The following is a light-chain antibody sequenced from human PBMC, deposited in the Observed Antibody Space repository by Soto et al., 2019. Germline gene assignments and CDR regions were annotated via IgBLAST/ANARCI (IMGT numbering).Light chain of an antibody. CDR3: PHYNSYSEA. J-gene: IGKJ1*01. CDR2: KAS. V-gene: IGKV1-5*03. CDR1: QTISSW. Sequence: DIKMTQSPSTLSGSVGDRVTITCGASQTISSWLAWYQQKPGKAPKLLIYKASTLKSGVPSRFSGSGSGTEFTLTISSLQPDDFATYYCPHYNSYSEAFGQGTKVDIK.